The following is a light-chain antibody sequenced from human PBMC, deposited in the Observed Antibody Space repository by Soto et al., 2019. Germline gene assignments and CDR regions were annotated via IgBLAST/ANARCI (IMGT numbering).Light chain of an antibody. J-gene: IGKJ1*01. CDR2: DVS. Sequence: IVWNLSAATVSWSPGQRAPLSCRASQNISNYLIWYQQKPGQAPRLLIYDVSNRATGIPARFSGSGSGTDFTLTISSLEPEDFAVYYCQQRSKWPRTFGQGTKVEIK. CDR3: QQRSKWPRT. V-gene: IGKV3-11*01. CDR1: QNISNY.